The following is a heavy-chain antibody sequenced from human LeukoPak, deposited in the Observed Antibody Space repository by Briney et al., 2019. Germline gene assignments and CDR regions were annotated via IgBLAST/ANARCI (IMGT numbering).Heavy chain of an antibody. D-gene: IGHD2-15*01. CDR3: ATDYLRWWFGGY. Sequence: GASVKVSCKASGYTFTDYYMHWVQQAPGKGLEWIGRVDPEDGETIYAEKFQGRVTITADTSTDTAYMELSSLRSEDTAVYYCATDYLRWWFGGYWGQGTLVTVSS. CDR2: VDPEDGET. V-gene: IGHV1-69-2*01. J-gene: IGHJ4*02. CDR1: GYTFTDYY.